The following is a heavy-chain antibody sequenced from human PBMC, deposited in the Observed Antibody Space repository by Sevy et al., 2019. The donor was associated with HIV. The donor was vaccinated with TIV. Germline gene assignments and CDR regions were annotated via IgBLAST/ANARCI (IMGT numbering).Heavy chain of an antibody. J-gene: IGHJ4*02. Sequence: GGSLRLSCAVSGFMFDAYAMHWVRQSPGKGLEWVSSISWNGENMGYADFVKGRFTISRDNAKKSLYLQMNGVGVEDTALFYCVKGMVSAGKYVNFDSWGQGTLVTVSS. CDR2: ISWNGENM. CDR3: VKGMVSAGKYVNFDS. V-gene: IGHV3-9*01. CDR1: GFMFDAYA. D-gene: IGHD3-22*01.